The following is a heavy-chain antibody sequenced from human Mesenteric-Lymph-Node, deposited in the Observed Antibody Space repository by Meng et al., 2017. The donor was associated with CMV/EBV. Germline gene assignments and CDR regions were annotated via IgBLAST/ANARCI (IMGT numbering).Heavy chain of an antibody. CDR1: GYTFSGYY. CDR3: ARDAAAYCGGECYFFDY. V-gene: IGHV1-2*02. Sequence: ASVKVSCKASGYTFSGYYMHWVRQAPGQGLEWVGWINPISGGTNYVQKLQGRVTMTRDTSISTAYMEVSRLRSDDTAVYYCARDAAAYCGGECYFFDYWGQGTLVTVSS. CDR2: INPISGGT. D-gene: IGHD2-21*01. J-gene: IGHJ4*02.